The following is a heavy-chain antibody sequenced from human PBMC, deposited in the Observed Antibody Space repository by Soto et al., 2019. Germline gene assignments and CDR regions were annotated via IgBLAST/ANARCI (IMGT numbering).Heavy chain of an antibody. CDR2: IYYSGST. D-gene: IGHD3-10*01. V-gene: IGHV4-31*03. CDR1: GGSISSGGYY. Sequence: QVQLQESGPGLVKPSQTLSLTCTVSGGSISSGGYYWSWIRQHPGKGLEWIGNIYYSGSTYYNPSLKSRVTISVDTSKNQFSLKLSSVTAADTAVYYCARGGRFGEYNRPFDPWGQGTLVTVSS. J-gene: IGHJ5*02. CDR3: ARGGRFGEYNRPFDP.